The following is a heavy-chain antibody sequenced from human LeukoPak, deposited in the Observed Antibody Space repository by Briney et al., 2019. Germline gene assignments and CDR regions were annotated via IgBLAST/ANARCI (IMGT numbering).Heavy chain of an antibody. Sequence: RSSETLSLTCTVSGGSTSSYYWSWIRQPPGKGLEWIGYIYYSGSTNYNPSLKSRVTISIDASKKHFSLKLTSVTAADTAVYYCARGAPPQNWGQGTLVTVSS. CDR3: ARGAPPQN. CDR2: IYYSGST. CDR1: GGSTSSYY. V-gene: IGHV4-59*12. J-gene: IGHJ4*02.